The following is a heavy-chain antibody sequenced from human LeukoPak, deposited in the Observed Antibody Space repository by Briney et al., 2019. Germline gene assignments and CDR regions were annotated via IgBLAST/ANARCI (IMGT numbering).Heavy chain of an antibody. J-gene: IGHJ6*02. CDR3: ARGLPITMVRGVINYNYYYHGMDV. V-gene: IGHV4-34*01. CDR2: INHSGST. D-gene: IGHD3-10*01. CDR1: GGSFSGYY. Sequence: SETLSLTCAVYGGSFSGYYWSWIRQPPGKGLEWIGEINHSGSTNYNPSLKSRVTISVDTSKNQFSLKLSSVTAAETAVYYCARGLPITMVRGVINYNYYYHGMDVWGQGTTVTVSS.